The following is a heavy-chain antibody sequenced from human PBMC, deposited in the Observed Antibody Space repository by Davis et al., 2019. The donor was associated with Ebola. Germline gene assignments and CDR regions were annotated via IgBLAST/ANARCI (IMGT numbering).Heavy chain of an antibody. V-gene: IGHV1-69*10. J-gene: IGHJ3*02. CDR1: EGAFSNSA. CDR3: TTPGGQDSGYDVFDI. Sequence: AASVKVSCKASEGAFSNSALSWVRQAPGQGLEWMGGTIPIFGITNYAQKFQGRITITEDKSTLTGYMEVNSLTSEDTAIYYCTTPGGQDSGYDVFDIWGQGTMVTVSS. CDR2: TIPIFGIT. D-gene: IGHD5-12*01.